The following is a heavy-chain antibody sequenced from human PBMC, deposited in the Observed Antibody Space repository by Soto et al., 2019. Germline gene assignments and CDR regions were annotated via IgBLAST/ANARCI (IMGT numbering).Heavy chain of an antibody. CDR2: IWYDGSNK. CDR1: GFTFSSYG. J-gene: IGHJ4*02. D-gene: IGHD6-19*01. CDR3: ARDSSQWLVLTAFDY. V-gene: IGHV3-33*01. Sequence: QVQLVESGGGVVQPGRSLRLSCAAPGFTFSSYGMHWVRQAPGKGLEWVAVIWYDGSNKYYADSVKGRFTISRDNSKNTLYLQMNSLRAEDTAVYYCARDSSQWLVLTAFDYWGQGTLVTVSS.